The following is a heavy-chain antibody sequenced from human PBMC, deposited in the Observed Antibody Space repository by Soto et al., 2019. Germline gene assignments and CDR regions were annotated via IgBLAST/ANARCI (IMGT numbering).Heavy chain of an antibody. CDR3: AKSVHYDSSGYYYSGPWFDP. J-gene: IGHJ5*02. CDR2: ISGSGGST. V-gene: IGHV3-23*01. Sequence: GGSLRLSCAASGFTFSSYAMSWVRQAPGKGLEWVSAISGSGGSTYYADSVKGRFTISRDNSKNTLYLQMNSLRAEDTAVYYCAKSVHYDSSGYYYSGPWFDPWGQGTLVTVSS. D-gene: IGHD3-22*01. CDR1: GFTFSSYA.